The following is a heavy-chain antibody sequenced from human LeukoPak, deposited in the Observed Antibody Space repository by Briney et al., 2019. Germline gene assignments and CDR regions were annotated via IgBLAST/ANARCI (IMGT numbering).Heavy chain of an antibody. V-gene: IGHV4-38-2*02. D-gene: IGHD1-26*01. CDR2: IYHSGST. CDR3: ARVNLVGATGFAFDI. Sequence: SETLSLTCTVSGYSISSGYYWGWIRQPPGKGLEWIGSIYHSGSTYYNPSLKSRVTISVDTSKNQFSLKLSSVTAADTAVYYCARVNLVGATGFAFDIWGQGTMVTVSS. J-gene: IGHJ3*02. CDR1: GYSISSGYY.